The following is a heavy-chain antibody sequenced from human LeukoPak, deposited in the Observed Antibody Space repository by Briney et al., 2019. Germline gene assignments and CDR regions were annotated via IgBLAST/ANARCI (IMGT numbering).Heavy chain of an antibody. CDR1: GFTFDDYA. CDR2: ISWNSGSI. D-gene: IGHD2-2*01. Sequence: GGSLRLSCAASGFTFDDYAMHWVRQAPGKGLEWVSGISWNSGSIGYADSVKGRFTISRDNAKNSLYLQLNSLRAEDTALYYCAKGRDKYQLLSKNWFDPWGQGTLVTVSS. V-gene: IGHV3-9*01. CDR3: AKGRDKYQLLSKNWFDP. J-gene: IGHJ5*02.